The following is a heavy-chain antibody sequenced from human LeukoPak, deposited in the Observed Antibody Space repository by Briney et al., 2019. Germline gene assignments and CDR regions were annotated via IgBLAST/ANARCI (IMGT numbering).Heavy chain of an antibody. D-gene: IGHD3-22*01. V-gene: IGHV3-23*01. CDR1: GFTFSSYA. J-gene: IGHJ4*02. Sequence: GGSLRLSCAASGFTFSSYAMSWVRQAPGKGLEWVSAISGSGGSTYYADSVKGRFTISRDNSKNTLYLQMNSLRAEDTAVYYCAKGLPSYCYDSSGFSPSYYFDYWGQGTLVTVSS. CDR2: ISGSGGST. CDR3: AKGLPSYCYDSSGFSPSYYFDY.